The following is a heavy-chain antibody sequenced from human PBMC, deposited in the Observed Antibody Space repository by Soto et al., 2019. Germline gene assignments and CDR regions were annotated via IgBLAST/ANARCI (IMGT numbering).Heavy chain of an antibody. J-gene: IGHJ4*02. CDR2: IYYSGST. Sequence: QVQLQESGPGLVKPSETLSLTCTVSGGSISSYYWSWIRQPPGKGLEWIGYIYYSGSTNYNPSLKRRVTISEATPKNQSSLRLSSVPADDPAVYSCARGGRLWPLGNGGQEPLFTVPS. CDR3: ARGGRLWPLGN. V-gene: IGHV4-59*12. D-gene: IGHD5-18*01. CDR1: GGSISSYY.